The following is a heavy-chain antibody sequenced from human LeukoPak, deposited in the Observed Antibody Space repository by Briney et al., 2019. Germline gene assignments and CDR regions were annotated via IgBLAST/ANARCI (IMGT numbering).Heavy chain of an antibody. CDR2: ISYDGGNK. D-gene: IGHD2-15*01. Sequence: GRSLRLSCAASGFTFSSHAMHWVRQAPGKGLEWVAVISYDGGNKYYADSVKGRFTISRDNSKNTLYLQMNSLRAEDTAVYYCTRDLNSGGSCWGQGTLVTVSS. J-gene: IGHJ4*02. CDR3: TRDLNSGGSC. CDR1: GFTFSSHA. V-gene: IGHV3-30*14.